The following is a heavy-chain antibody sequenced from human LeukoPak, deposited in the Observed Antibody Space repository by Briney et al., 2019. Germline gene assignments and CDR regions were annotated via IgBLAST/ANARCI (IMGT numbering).Heavy chain of an antibody. D-gene: IGHD6-19*01. Sequence: PGGSLRLSCAASGFTFSSYGMHWVRQAPGKGLEWVAVIWYDGSNKYYADSVKGRFTISRDNSKNTLYLQMNSLRAEDTAVYYCAKSGGRSVSSSGYMFDPWGQGTLVTVSS. CDR3: AKSGGRSVSSSGYMFDP. V-gene: IGHV3-33*06. J-gene: IGHJ5*02. CDR2: IWYDGSNK. CDR1: GFTFSSYG.